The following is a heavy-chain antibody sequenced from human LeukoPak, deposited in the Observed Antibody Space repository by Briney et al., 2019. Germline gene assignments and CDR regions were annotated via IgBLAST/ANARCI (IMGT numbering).Heavy chain of an antibody. CDR1: GASIRSYY. V-gene: IGHV4-59*01. CDR3: ARDTRSYDTSGYDFFDF. D-gene: IGHD3-22*01. J-gene: IGHJ4*02. Sequence: SETLSLTCTVPGASIRSYYWNWLRQPPGMGLEWIGYINYSGSTNSNPSLRSRATISMDTSKHHFSLKLSSVTAADTAVYYCARDTRSYDTSGYDFFDFWGQGTLVTVSS. CDR2: INYSGST.